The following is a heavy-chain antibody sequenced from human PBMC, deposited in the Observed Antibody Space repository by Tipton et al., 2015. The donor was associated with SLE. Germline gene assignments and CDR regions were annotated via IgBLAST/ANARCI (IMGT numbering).Heavy chain of an antibody. CDR3: ARDGYYDYYGMDV. CDR2: IYYSGST. V-gene: IGHV4-61*01. J-gene: IGHJ6*02. Sequence: TLSLTCTVSGGSVSSGSYYWSWIRQPPGKGLEWIGYIYYSGSTNYNPSLKSRVTISVDTSKNQFSLKLSSVTAADTAVYYCARDGYYDYYGMDVWGQGTTVTVSS. CDR1: GGSVSSGSYY.